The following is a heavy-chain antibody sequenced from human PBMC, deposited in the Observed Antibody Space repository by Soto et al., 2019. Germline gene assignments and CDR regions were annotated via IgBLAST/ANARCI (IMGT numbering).Heavy chain of an antibody. V-gene: IGHV1-2*04. D-gene: IGHD2-15*01. CDR1: GYTFTGYY. Sequence: ASVKVSCKASGYTFTGYYMHWVRQAPGQGLDWMGWINPNSGGTNYAQKFQGWVTMTRDTSISTAYMELSRLRSDDTAVYYCARGSLGYCSGGSCRPVAFDIWGQGTMVTVSS. CDR3: ARGSLGYCSGGSCRPVAFDI. CDR2: INPNSGGT. J-gene: IGHJ3*02.